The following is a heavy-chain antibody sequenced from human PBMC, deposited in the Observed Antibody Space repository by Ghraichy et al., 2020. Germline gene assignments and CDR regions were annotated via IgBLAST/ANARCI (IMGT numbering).Heavy chain of an antibody. V-gene: IGHV4-31*03. J-gene: IGHJ4*02. CDR2: IYYSGST. CDR3: ARDGVGSAQRGFDY. CDR1: GGSISSGGYY. Sequence: SETLSLTCTVSGGSISSGGYYWSWIRQHPGKGLEWIGYIYYSGSTYYNPSLKSRVTISVDTSKNQFSLKLSSVTAADTAVYYCARDGVGSAQRGFDYWGQGTLVTVSS. D-gene: IGHD6-25*01.